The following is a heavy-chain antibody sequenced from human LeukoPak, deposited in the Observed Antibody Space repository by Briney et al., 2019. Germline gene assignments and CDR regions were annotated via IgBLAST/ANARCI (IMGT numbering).Heavy chain of an antibody. CDR2: INSDGSST. V-gene: IGHV3-74*01. CDR3: AKDGVEMAIRTYFDY. CDR1: GFTFSSYW. Sequence: GGSLRLSCAASGFTFSSYWMHWVRQAPGKGLVWVSRINSDGSSTSYADSVKGRFTISRDNAKNTLYLQMNSLRAEDTAVYYCAKDGVEMAIRTYFDYWGQGTLVTVSS. J-gene: IGHJ4*02. D-gene: IGHD5-24*01.